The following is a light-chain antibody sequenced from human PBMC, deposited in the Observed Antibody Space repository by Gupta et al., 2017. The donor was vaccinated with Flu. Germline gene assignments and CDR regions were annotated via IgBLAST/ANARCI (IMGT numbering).Light chain of an antibody. J-gene: IGLJ3*02. CDR3: GTWDSSLRLYWV. Sequence: QSVLTQPPSVSAAPGQKVTISCSGSSSNIGNNYVSWYQQLPGTAPKLLIYENNKRPSGIPDRFSGSKSGTSATLGITGLQTGDEADYYCGTWDSSLRLYWVFGGGTKLTVL. CDR2: ENN. CDR1: SSNIGNNY. V-gene: IGLV1-51*02.